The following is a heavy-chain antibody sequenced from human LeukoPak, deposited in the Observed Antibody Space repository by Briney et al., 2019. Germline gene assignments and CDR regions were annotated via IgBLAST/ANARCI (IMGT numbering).Heavy chain of an antibody. J-gene: IGHJ6*03. Sequence: GGSLRLSCAASGFAFSSYSMNWVRQAPGKGLEWVANIKQDGSEKYYVDSVKGRFTISRDNAKNSLYLQMNSLRAEDTAVYYCARVVAPHNYYYYYYMDVWGKGTTVTVSS. D-gene: IGHD5-12*01. CDR2: IKQDGSEK. CDR1: GFAFSSYS. CDR3: ARVVAPHNYYYYYYMDV. V-gene: IGHV3-7*01.